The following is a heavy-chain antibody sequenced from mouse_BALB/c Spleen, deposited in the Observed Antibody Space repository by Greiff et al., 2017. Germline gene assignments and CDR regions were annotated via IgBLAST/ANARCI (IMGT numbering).Heavy chain of an antibody. J-gene: IGHJ3*01. CDR2: INPSTGYT. CDR1: GYTFTSYW. V-gene: IGHV1-7*01. CDR3: ARGPGAY. Sequence: QVQLQQSGAELAKPGASVKMSCKASGYTFTSYWMHWVKQRPGQGLEWIGYINPSTGYTEYNQKFKDKATLTADKSSSTAYMQLRSLTSEDSAVYYCARGPGAYWGQGTLVTVSA.